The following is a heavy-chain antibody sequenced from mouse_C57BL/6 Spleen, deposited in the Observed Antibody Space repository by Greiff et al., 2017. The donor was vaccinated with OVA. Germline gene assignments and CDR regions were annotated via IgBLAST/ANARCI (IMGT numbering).Heavy chain of an antibody. Sequence: EVKLMESGGCLVKPGGSLKLSCAASGFTFSDYGMHWVRQAPEKGLEWVAYISSGSSTIYYADTVKGRFTISRDNAKNTLFLQMTSLRSEDTAMYYCARSRGYAMDYWGQGTSVTVSS. CDR2: ISSGSSTI. J-gene: IGHJ4*01. CDR1: GFTFSDYG. V-gene: IGHV5-17*01. CDR3: ARSRGYAMDY.